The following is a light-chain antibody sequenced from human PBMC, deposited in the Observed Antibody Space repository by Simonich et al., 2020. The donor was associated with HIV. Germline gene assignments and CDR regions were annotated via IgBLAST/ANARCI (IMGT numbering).Light chain of an antibody. Sequence: QSAMTQPRSVSGSPGQSVTISCTGTSSDGGGYNYVSWYQQHPGKATKLMIYDVSNRPSGVSNRFSCSKSGNTASLTISGLQAEDEADYYCSSYTSSSTLVFGTGTKVTVL. CDR2: DVS. V-gene: IGLV2-14*03. J-gene: IGLJ1*01. CDR3: SSYTSSSTLV. CDR1: SSDGGGYNY.